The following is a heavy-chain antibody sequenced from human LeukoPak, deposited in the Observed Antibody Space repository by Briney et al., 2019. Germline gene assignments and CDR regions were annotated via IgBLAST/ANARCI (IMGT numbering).Heavy chain of an antibody. CDR2: ISAYNGNT. D-gene: IGHD3-22*01. V-gene: IGHV1-18*01. CDR1: GYTFTSYG. CDR3: ARGRHDSSGYQRFDY. J-gene: IGHJ4*02. Sequence: ASVKVSSKASGYTFTSYGISWVRQAPGQGLEWMGWISAYNGNTNYAQKLQGRVTMTTDTSTSTAYMELRSLRSDDTAVYYCARGRHDSSGYQRFDYWGQGTLVTVSS.